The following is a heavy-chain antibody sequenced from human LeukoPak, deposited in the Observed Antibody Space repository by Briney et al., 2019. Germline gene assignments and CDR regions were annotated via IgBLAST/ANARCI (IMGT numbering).Heavy chain of an antibody. V-gene: IGHV4-30-4*01. CDR3: ARGRSSSWSSFDY. CDR2: IHNNGRT. D-gene: IGHD6-13*01. CDR1: GGSISSGDYY. J-gene: IGHJ4*02. Sequence: PSQTLSLTCTVSGGSISSGDYYWSWIRQPPWKGLEWIGYIHNNGRTYYNPSLKSRVTISVDTSKNLFSLKVSSVTAADAAVYYCARGRSSSWSSFDYWGQGTLVTVSS.